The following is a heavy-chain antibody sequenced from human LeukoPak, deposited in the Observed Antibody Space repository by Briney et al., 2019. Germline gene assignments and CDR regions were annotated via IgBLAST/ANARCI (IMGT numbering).Heavy chain of an antibody. J-gene: IGHJ4*02. CDR1: GFTFSSYS. V-gene: IGHV3-21*01. CDR3: ATESDLYYYDSSGYPDY. D-gene: IGHD3-22*01. CDR2: ISSSSSYI. Sequence: PGGSLRLSCAASGFTFSSYSMNWVRQAPGKGLEWVSSISSSSSYIYYADSVKGRFTISRDNAKNSLYLRMNSLRAEDTAVYYCATESDLYYYDSSGYPDYWSQGTLVTVSS.